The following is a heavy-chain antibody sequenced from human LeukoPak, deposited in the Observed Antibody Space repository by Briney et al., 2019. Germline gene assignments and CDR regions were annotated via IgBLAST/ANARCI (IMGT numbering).Heavy chain of an antibody. D-gene: IGHD1-1*01. CDR2: IKQDGSAK. V-gene: IGHV3-7*01. CDR1: GFTFSSYW. Sequence: GGFLRLSCAASGFTFSSYWMTWVRQAPGKGLEWVANIKQDGSAKNYVDSVKGRFTISRDTAKNSLYLQMNSLRAEDTAVYYCARLGPNLNDAQFDIWGQGTMVTVSS. J-gene: IGHJ3*02. CDR3: ARLGPNLNDAQFDI.